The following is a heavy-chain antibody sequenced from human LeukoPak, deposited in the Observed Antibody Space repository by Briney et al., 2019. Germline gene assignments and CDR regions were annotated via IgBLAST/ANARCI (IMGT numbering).Heavy chain of an antibody. V-gene: IGHV1-2*02. CDR2: INPNSGGT. D-gene: IGHD6-13*01. CDR1: GYTFTGYY. J-gene: IGHJ4*02. CDR3: ARDRNSIAAAGNLDY. Sequence: GASVKVSCKASGYTFTGYYMHWVRQAPGQGLEWMGWINPNSGGTNYAQKFQGRVTMTRDTSISTAYMELSRLRSDDTAVYYCARDRNSIAAAGNLDYWGQGTLVTVSS.